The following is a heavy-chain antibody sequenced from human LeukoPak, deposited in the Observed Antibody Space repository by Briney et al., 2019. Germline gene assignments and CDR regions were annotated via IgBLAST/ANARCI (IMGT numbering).Heavy chain of an antibody. CDR2: IKQDGSEK. D-gene: IGHD6-13*01. CDR1: GFTFSSYW. V-gene: IGHV3-7*01. CDR3: ARGTSAWSAAAGLPVDAFDI. Sequence: PGGSLRLSCAASGFTFSSYWMSWVRQAPGKGLEWVANIKQDGSEKYYVDSVKGRFTISRDNAKNSLYLQMNSLRAEDTAVYYCARGTSAWSAAAGLPVDAFDIWGQGTMVTVSS. J-gene: IGHJ3*02.